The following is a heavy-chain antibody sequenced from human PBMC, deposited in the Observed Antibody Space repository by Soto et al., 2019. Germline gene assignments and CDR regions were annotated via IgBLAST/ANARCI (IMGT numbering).Heavy chain of an antibody. CDR2: MNPNNGDT. CDR1: GYTFNAFY. CDR3: ARAWGAGHFFYFRS. Sequence: QVQLVQSGAEVKKPGASVKVSCKASGYTFNAFYVHWVRQAPGHGLEWRGWMNPNNGDTYYAKKFEGWVSMTRDSSISTAYMELRELKSDVSAVYFCARAWGAGHFFYFRSWGQGTLVTVSS. J-gene: IGHJ4*02. D-gene: IGHD3-3*02. V-gene: IGHV1-2*04.